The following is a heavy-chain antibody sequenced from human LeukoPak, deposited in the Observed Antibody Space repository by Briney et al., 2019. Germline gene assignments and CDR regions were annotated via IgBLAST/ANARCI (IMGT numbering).Heavy chain of an antibody. CDR3: ARAPSYDSSDS. Sequence: SETLSLTCTVSGGSISSYYWSWIRQPPGKGLEWIGYIYYSGSTNYNPSLKSRVTISVDTSKNQFSLKLSSVTAADTAVYCCARAPSYDSSDSWGQGTLVTVSS. V-gene: IGHV4-59*01. J-gene: IGHJ4*02. CDR1: GGSISSYY. D-gene: IGHD3-22*01. CDR2: IYYSGST.